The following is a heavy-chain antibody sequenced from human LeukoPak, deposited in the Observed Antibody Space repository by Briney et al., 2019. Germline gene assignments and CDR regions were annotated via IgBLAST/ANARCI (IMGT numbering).Heavy chain of an antibody. CDR2: IYTSGST. V-gene: IGHV4-61*02. D-gene: IGHD3-3*01. CDR1: GGSISSGSYY. Sequence: SETLSLTCTVAGGSISSGSYYWSWIRQPAGKGLEWIGRIYTSGSTNYNPSLKSRVTISVDTSKNQFSLKLSSVTAADTAVYYCARAYYDFWSGEVPGWFDPWGQGTLVTVSS. J-gene: IGHJ5*02. CDR3: ARAYYDFWSGEVPGWFDP.